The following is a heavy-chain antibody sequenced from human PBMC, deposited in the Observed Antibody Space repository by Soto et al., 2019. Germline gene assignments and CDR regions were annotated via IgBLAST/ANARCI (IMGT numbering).Heavy chain of an antibody. V-gene: IGHV1-2*02. D-gene: IGHD6-19*01. CDR2: INPTTGAT. J-gene: IGHJ5*02. CDR3: AKGDSSWVSWFDP. Sequence: GASVKVSCKASGYTFTAQYLHWVRKAPGEGLEWMGWINPTTGATRYAQKFQGGVTMTRDTSMSTAYLEVRSLRPDDTAVYYCAKGDSSWVSWFDPWGQGTLVTVSS. CDR1: GYTFTAQY.